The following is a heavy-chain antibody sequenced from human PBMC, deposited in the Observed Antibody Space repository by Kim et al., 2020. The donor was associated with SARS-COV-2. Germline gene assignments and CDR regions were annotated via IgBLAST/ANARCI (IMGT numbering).Heavy chain of an antibody. Sequence: DSGKGRFTLARDNSKNKLYLQMNRRKGEDTAVYYCAEGDSSGYYPSWYFDYWGQGTLVTVSS. D-gene: IGHD3-22*01. J-gene: IGHJ4*01. CDR3: AEGDSSGYYPSWYFDY. V-gene: IGHV3-23*01.